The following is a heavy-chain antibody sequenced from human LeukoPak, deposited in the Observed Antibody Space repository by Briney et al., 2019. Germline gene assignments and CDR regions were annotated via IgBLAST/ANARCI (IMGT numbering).Heavy chain of an antibody. CDR3: ASGDPWSGHIGYLNWFDP. V-gene: IGHV1-69*13. CDR2: IIPIFGTP. D-gene: IGHD3-3*01. Sequence: SVKVSCKASGGTFSNYAISWVRQAPGQGLEWLGGIIPIFGTPNYAQKFQGRVTIAADESTNTAYMQLSGLRSEDTAVYYCASGDPWSGHIGYLNWFDPWGQGTLVTVSS. CDR1: GGTFSNYA. J-gene: IGHJ5*02.